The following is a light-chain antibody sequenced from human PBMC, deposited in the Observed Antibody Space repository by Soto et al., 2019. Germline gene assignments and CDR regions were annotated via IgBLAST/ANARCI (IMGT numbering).Light chain of an antibody. V-gene: IGKV3-20*01. Sequence: EIVLTQSPGTLSLSPGERATLSCRASQSLSSTYLAWYQHKPGQAPRLLVYGTSRASDIPGRFSGRGSGTDFTLTISSLEPEDFAVYYCQQYGSSPLTVGGGTRVEIK. CDR1: QSLSSTY. CDR3: QQYGSSPLT. J-gene: IGKJ4*01. CDR2: GTS.